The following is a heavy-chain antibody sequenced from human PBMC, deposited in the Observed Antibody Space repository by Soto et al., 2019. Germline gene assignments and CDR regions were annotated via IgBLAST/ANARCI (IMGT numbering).Heavy chain of an antibody. Sequence: GGSLRLSCAASGFSFSRNAMHWVRQAPGKGLEWVAVISYDGSNKYYADSVKGRFTISRDNSKNTLYLQMNSLRAEDTAVYYCAKDVSTTADYYFDYWGQGTLVTVYS. V-gene: IGHV3-30*18. D-gene: IGHD2-2*01. CDR2: ISYDGSNK. CDR1: GFSFSRNA. CDR3: AKDVSTTADYYFDY. J-gene: IGHJ4*02.